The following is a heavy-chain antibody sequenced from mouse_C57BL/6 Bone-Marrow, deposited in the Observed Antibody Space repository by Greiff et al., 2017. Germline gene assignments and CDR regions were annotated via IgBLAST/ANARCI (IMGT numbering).Heavy chain of an antibody. CDR1: GFTFSNYW. Sequence: EVMLVESGGGLVQPGGSMKLSCVASGFTFSNYWMNWVRQSPEKGLEWVAQIRLKSDNYATHYAESVKGRFTISRDDSKSSVYLQMNNLRAEDTGIYYCTGSGKRDVDYWGQGTTLTVSS. D-gene: IGHD1-3*01. V-gene: IGHV6-3*01. J-gene: IGHJ2*01. CDR2: IRLKSDNYAT. CDR3: TGSGKRDVDY.